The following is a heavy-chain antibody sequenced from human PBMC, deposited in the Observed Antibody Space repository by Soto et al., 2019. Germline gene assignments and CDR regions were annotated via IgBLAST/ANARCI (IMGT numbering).Heavy chain of an antibody. CDR2: INPNSGGT. V-gene: IGHV1-2*02. J-gene: IGHJ4*02. D-gene: IGHD6-6*01. CDR3: ARDGESIAARPEGEYFDS. CDR1: GYTFTGYY. Sequence: QVQLVQSGAEVKKPGASVKVSCKASGYTFTGYYMHWVRQAPGQGLEWMGWINPNSGGTNYAQKFEGRVTMTRDTAISTAYMELSRLSSDDTAVYYCARDGESIAARPEGEYFDSWGQGSLVTVSS.